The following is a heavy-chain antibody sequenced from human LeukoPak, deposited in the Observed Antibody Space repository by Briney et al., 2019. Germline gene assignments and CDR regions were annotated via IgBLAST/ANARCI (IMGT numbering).Heavy chain of an antibody. V-gene: IGHV3-48*02. CDR2: ISSSSTI. D-gene: IGHD3-16*01. CDR1: GFTFSSYS. CDR3: ASDLRVGHERYEAFNI. Sequence: GGSLRLSCAASGFTFSSYSMNWVRQAPGKGLEWVSYISSSSTIYYADSVKGRFTISRDNSKNTLHLQMNSLRDEDTAVYYCASDLRVGHERYEAFNIWGQGTTVIVSS. J-gene: IGHJ3*02.